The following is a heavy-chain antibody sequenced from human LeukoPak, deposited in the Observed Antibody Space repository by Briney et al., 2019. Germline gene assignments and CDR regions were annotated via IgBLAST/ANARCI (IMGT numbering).Heavy chain of an antibody. Sequence: GGSLRLSCAASGFTFSTHWMYWVRQAPGRELVWVSRISGDGSMTSYADSVKGRFTISRDNAKDTLYLQMTSLRVEDTAVYSCASLLTPYHGSGGSGMDVWGQGTTVTVSS. J-gene: IGHJ6*02. CDR3: ASLLTPYHGSGGSGMDV. CDR1: GFTFSTHW. CDR2: ISGDGSMT. V-gene: IGHV3-74*01. D-gene: IGHD3-10*01.